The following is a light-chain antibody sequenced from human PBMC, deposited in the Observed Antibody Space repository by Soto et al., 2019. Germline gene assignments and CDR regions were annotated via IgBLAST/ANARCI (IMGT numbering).Light chain of an antibody. CDR2: AAS. Sequence: EIVMTQSPATLSVSPGERATLSCRASQSVSSKLAWYQQKPGQAPRLLIYAASTRATGIPARFSGSGSGTEFTLTITSLQYEDFAVYYCQQYSNWAPYTFGQGTKLEIK. J-gene: IGKJ2*01. CDR3: QQYSNWAPYT. V-gene: IGKV3-15*01. CDR1: QSVSSK.